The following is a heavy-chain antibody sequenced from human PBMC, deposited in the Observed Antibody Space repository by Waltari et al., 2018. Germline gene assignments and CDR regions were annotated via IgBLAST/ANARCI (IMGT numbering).Heavy chain of an antibody. D-gene: IGHD5-18*01. CDR2: IKSKTDGGRT. V-gene: IGHV3-15*01. CDR3: TTFSVDTAMSLDY. Sequence: EVQLVESGGGLAKPGGSLRLSCAASGFTFSNAWMRWVRQAPGKGLEWVGRIKSKTDGGRTDYAAPVKGRFTNTRDESKNTRYLQMNSLKTEYTAVYYCTTFSVDTAMSLDYWGQGTLVTVSS. CDR1: GFTFSNAW. J-gene: IGHJ4*02.